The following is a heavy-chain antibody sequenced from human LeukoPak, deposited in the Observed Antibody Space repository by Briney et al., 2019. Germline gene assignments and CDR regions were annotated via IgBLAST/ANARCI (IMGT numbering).Heavy chain of an antibody. V-gene: IGHV3-9*01. D-gene: IGHD3-16*01. J-gene: IGHJ3*02. CDR3: AKLGGAFDI. CDR2: ITWNCGIK. Sequence: GGSLRLSCAASGFTFDDYAMHWVRQAPGKGLEWVSYITWNCGIKGYADSVKGRFTISRDNAKNSLILQMNSLRVEDTALYYCAKLGGAFDIWGQGTMVIVSS. CDR1: GFTFDDYA.